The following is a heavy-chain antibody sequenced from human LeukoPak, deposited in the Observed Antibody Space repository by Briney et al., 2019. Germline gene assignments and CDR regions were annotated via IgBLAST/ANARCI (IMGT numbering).Heavy chain of an antibody. V-gene: IGHV3-74*01. J-gene: IGHJ4*02. Sequence: GGSLRLSCAASGFTFSSYWMHWVRQAPGKGLVWVSRINSDGSSTSYADSVKGRFTISRDNAKNTLYLQMNSLRAEDTAVYYCARVTSDYVWGSYRTQMYYFDYWGQGTLVTVSS. CDR3: ARVTSDYVWGSYRTQMYYFDY. CDR2: INSDGSST. D-gene: IGHD3-16*02. CDR1: GFTFSSYW.